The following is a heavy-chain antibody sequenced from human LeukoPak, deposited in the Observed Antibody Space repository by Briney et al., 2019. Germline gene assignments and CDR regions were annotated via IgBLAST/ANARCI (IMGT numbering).Heavy chain of an antibody. CDR2: IYSGGST. CDR1: GFTVSSNY. V-gene: IGHV3-53*01. Sequence: GGSLRLSCAASGFTVSSNYMSWVRQAPGKGLEWVSVIYSGGSTYYADSVKGRFTISRDNSKNTLYLQMNSLRAEDTAVYYCARAQLRHFDWLEYYFDYWGQGTLVTVSS. J-gene: IGHJ4*02. CDR3: ARAQLRHFDWLEYYFDY. D-gene: IGHD3-9*01.